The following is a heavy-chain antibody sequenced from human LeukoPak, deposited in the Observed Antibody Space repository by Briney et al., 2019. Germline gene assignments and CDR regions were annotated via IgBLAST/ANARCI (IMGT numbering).Heavy chain of an antibody. D-gene: IGHD3-3*01. CDR3: ARGDSGIFGVVIIPAPGGDY. V-gene: IGHV1-69*13. J-gene: IGHJ4*02. CDR2: IIPIFGTA. CDR1: GGTFSSYA. Sequence: SVKVSCKASGGTFSSYAISWVRQAPGQGVEWMGGIIPIFGTANYAQKFQGRVTITADESTSTAYMELSSLRSEDRAVYYCARGDSGIFGVVIIPAPGGDYWGQGTLVTV.